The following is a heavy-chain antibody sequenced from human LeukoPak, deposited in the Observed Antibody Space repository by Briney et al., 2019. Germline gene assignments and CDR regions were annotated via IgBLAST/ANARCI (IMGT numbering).Heavy chain of an antibody. CDR3: ARDLVVPAAPDEWSWFDP. D-gene: IGHD2-2*01. CDR1: GGSISSSNW. Sequence: PSETLSLTCTVSGGSISSSNWWSWVRQPPGKGLEWIGEIYHSGSTNYNPSLKSRVTISVDKSKNQFSLKLSSVTAADTAVYYCARDLVVPAAPDEWSWFDPWGQGTLVTVSS. CDR2: IYHSGST. J-gene: IGHJ5*02. V-gene: IGHV4-4*02.